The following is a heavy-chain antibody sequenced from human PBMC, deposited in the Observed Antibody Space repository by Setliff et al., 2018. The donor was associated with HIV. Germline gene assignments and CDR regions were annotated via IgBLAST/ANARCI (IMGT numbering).Heavy chain of an antibody. CDR3: ASHSFGISPPGKD. J-gene: IGHJ4*02. V-gene: IGHV3-74*01. Sequence: GGSLRLSCAASGFTFSSYWIHWVRQAPGKGLVWVSRISADGSDTSYADSVKGRFTISRDNAMKAVYLHISSLSVEDTAIYYCASHSFGISPPGKDWGQGTLVTVSS. CDR1: GFTFSSYW. CDR2: ISADGSDT. D-gene: IGHD3-16*01.